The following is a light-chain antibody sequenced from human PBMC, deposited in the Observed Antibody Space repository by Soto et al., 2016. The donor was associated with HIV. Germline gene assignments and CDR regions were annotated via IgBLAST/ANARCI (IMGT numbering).Light chain of an antibody. CDR2: GKN. J-gene: IGLJ1*01. V-gene: IGLV3-19*01. Sequence: ELIQDPVVSVALGQTVKITCQGDSVTSYYVSWYQQKPGQAPRLVIYGKNNRPSGIPDRFSGSSSGNXASLTITGAQAEDEADYYCNSRYTSDSHHYVFGTGTKVTVL. CDR3: NSRYTSDSHHYV. CDR1: SVTSYY.